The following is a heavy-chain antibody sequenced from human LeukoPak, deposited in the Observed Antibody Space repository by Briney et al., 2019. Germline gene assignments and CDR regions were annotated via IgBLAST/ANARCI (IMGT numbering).Heavy chain of an antibody. V-gene: IGHV1-69*13. J-gene: IGHJ4*02. D-gene: IGHD3-22*01. CDR1: EVTFSSYA. CDR2: IIPMFGTT. Sequence: SVKVSCKASEVTFSSYAISWVRQAPGQGLEWMGGIIPMFGTTNYAQKFQGRVTITADESTSTAYVELSSLRSEDTAVYYCASYYYDSSGYDYYFDYWGQGTLVTVSS. CDR3: ASYYYDSSGYDYYFDY.